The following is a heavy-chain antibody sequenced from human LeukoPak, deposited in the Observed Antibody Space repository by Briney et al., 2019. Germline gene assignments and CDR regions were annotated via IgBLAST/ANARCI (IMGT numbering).Heavy chain of an antibody. CDR3: ARDYLDERTTPPYYYYYYYMDV. V-gene: IGHV1-18*01. Sequence: ASVKVSCKASGYTFTTYGLTWVRQAPGQGLEWMGWITGHNGNTNYAQKFQGRVTMTTDTSTSTAYMELRSLRSDDTAVYYCARDYLDERTTPPYYYYYYYMDVWGKGTTVTVSS. CDR1: GYTFTTYG. CDR2: ITGHNGNT. D-gene: IGHD1-7*01. J-gene: IGHJ6*03.